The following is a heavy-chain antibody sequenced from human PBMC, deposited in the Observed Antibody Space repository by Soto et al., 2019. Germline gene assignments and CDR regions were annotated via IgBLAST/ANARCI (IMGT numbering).Heavy chain of an antibody. V-gene: IGHV1-18*01. CDR1: SYNVNIYG. CDR3: ARDPHEYWTSYWFDP. D-gene: IGHD3-3*01. J-gene: IGHJ5*02. CDR2: ISAYDGKT. Sequence: LQVSCQASSYNVNIYGSKWVREATGQGLELMGWISAYDGKTTYAEKFQGRVTMTTDASTSTAYMELRSLRSDDTAVYYCARDPHEYWTSYWFDPWGQGTLVNGSS.